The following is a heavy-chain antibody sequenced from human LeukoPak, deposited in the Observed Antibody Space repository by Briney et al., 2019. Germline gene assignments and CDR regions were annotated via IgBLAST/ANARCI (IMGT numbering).Heavy chain of an antibody. D-gene: IGHD6-19*01. CDR1: GFTFTTYV. CDR2: ISYDGSNK. J-gene: IGHJ6*02. V-gene: IGHV3-30*14. CDR3: ASSEPLHSGYYGMDV. Sequence: GGSLRLSCAASGFTFTTYVMHWVRQAPGKGLEWVSLISYDGSNKYYTDSVKGRFTISRDNSKNTLYLQMNSLRAEDTAVYYCASSEPLHSGYYGMDVWSQGTTVTVSS.